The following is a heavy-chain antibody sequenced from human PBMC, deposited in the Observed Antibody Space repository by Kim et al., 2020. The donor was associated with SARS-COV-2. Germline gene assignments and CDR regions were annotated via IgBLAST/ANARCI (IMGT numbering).Heavy chain of an antibody. D-gene: IGHD6-13*01. J-gene: IGHJ4*02. CDR2: IYYSGST. Sequence: SETLSLTCTVSGGSISSSSYYWGWIRQPPGKGLEWIGSIYYSGSTYYNPSLKSRVTISVDTSKNQFSLKLSSVTAADTAVYYCARRPLAIAAVDYWGQGTLVTVSS. CDR1: GGSISSSSYY. V-gene: IGHV4-39*01. CDR3: ARRPLAIAAVDY.